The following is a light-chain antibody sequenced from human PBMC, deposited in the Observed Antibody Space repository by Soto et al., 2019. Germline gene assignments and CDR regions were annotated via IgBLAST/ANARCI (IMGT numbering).Light chain of an antibody. CDR2: AVS. CDR3: CSYTVSGTYV. Sequence: QSVLTQPASLSGSPGQSITISCTGTISDVGGYNYVSWYQQHPGKAPKLMIYAVSNRPSGVSNRFSGSKSGNTATLTISGLQAEDEADYYCCSYTVSGTYVFRTGTKVTVL. CDR1: ISDVGGYNY. V-gene: IGLV2-14*01. J-gene: IGLJ1*01.